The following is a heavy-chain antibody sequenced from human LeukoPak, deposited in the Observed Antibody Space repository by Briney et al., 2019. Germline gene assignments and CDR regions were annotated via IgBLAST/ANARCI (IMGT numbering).Heavy chain of an antibody. V-gene: IGHV3-30-3*01. J-gene: IGHJ6*02. Sequence: GGSLRLSCAASGFTLSSNAMHWVRQAPGKGLEWVAVVSYDGSNKYYADSVKGRFTISRDSSKNTLYLQMNSLRAEDTAVYYCARGSDCSSTSCYLTYYYYYGMDVWGQGTTVTVSS. D-gene: IGHD2-2*01. CDR2: VSYDGSNK. CDR1: GFTLSSNA. CDR3: ARGSDCSSTSCYLTYYYYYGMDV.